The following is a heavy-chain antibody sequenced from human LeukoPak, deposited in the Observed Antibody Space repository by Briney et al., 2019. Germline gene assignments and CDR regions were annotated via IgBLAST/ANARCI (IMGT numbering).Heavy chain of an antibody. CDR3: AKDRVAGTDYFGS. V-gene: IGHV3-23*01. CDR1: GFTFSSYA. D-gene: IGHD6-19*01. Sequence: GGSLRLSCAASGFTFSSYAMSWVRQAPEKGLEWVSGISGNGGYTYYADSVKGRFTVSRDNSKNTLYLQMNSLRAEDTAIYYCAKDRVAGTDYFGSWGQGTLVTVSS. CDR2: ISGNGGYT. J-gene: IGHJ4*02.